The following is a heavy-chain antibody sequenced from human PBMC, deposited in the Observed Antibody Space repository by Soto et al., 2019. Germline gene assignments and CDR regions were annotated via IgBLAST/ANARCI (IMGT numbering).Heavy chain of an antibody. CDR1: GDSISSSSYY. CDR2: ISYGGPT. D-gene: IGHD1-1*01. CDR3: ARHRRETGTYAPTLNYY. V-gene: IGHV4-39*01. Sequence: SETVALTCTVSGDSISSSSYYCGWVRQPPGKGLEWIGAISYGGPTYHNPSLRSRVTISVDTSKSQFSLDLTSVTAADTAVYYCARHRRETGTYAPTLNYYRGQGTLVTVS. J-gene: IGHJ4*02.